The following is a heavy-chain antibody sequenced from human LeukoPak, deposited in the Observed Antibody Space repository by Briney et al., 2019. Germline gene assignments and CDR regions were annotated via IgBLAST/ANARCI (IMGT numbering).Heavy chain of an antibody. CDR2: ISSSSSYI. D-gene: IGHD2-15*01. Sequence: PGRSLRLSCAASGFTFSSYSMNWVRQAPGKGLEWVSSISSSSSYIYYAGSVKGRFTISRDNAKNSLYLQMNSLRAEDTAVYYCARSSGGGWLTFDYWGQGTLVTVSS. J-gene: IGHJ4*02. CDR1: GFTFSSYS. V-gene: IGHV3-21*01. CDR3: ARSSGGGWLTFDY.